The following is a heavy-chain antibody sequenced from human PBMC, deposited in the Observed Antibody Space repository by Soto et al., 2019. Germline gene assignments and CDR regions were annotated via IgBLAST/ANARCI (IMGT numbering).Heavy chain of an antibody. Sequence: EVQLVESGGGLVQPGGSLRLSCVGSGFRFNEYEINWVRQAPGKGLEWISYINSGGSLIYYAASVKGRFTIYRDNYKDSVYLQMNSLRADDTALYYCARETAYGQSATIVGEFWGQGPLVNVSS. V-gene: IGHV3-48*03. D-gene: IGHD3-10*01. CDR1: GFRFNEYE. J-gene: IGHJ4*02. CDR2: INSGGSLI. CDR3: ARETAYGQSATIVGEF.